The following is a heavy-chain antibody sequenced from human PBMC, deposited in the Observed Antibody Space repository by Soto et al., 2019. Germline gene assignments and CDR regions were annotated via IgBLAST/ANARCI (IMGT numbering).Heavy chain of an antibody. J-gene: IGHJ5*02. CDR1: GFTFSSYW. D-gene: IGHD6-19*01. Sequence: EVQLVESGGGLVQPGGSLRLSCAASGFTFSSYWMHWVRQAPGKGLVWVSRINSDGSSTSYADAVKGRFTISRDNAKNTLYLQMNSLRAEDTAVYYCARADSSGGGVRFDPWGQGTLVTVSS. CDR2: INSDGSST. CDR3: ARADSSGGGVRFDP. V-gene: IGHV3-74*01.